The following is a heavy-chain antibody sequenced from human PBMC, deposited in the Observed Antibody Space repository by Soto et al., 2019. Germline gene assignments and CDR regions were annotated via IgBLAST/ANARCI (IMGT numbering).Heavy chain of an antibody. J-gene: IGHJ5*02. CDR3: ARFDYGAKGYNWFDP. D-gene: IGHD4-17*01. V-gene: IGHV3-7*01. CDR2: IKQDGSEK. CDR1: GFTFNNYW. Sequence: EVQLVESGGGLVQPGGSLRLSCAASGFTFNNYWMSWVRQAPGTGLEWVTNIKQDGSEKYYVDSVKGRFTISRDNAKKSLYLQMNGLRAEDTAVYFCARFDYGAKGYNWFDPWGQGTLVTVSS.